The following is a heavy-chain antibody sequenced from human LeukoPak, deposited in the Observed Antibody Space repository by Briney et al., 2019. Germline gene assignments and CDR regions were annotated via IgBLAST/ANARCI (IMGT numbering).Heavy chain of an antibody. CDR1: GGSLSSSNYY. Sequence: SETLSLTCTVSGGSLSSSNYYWGWLRQPPGTGLEWIGSIYYSGSTYYSPSLKSRVTISVDKSKNQFSLKLSPVTAADTAVYYCTRATATNLWYFDLWGRGTLVTVSS. CDR3: TRATATNLWYFDL. J-gene: IGHJ2*01. CDR2: IYYSGST. D-gene: IGHD4-17*01. V-gene: IGHV4-39*07.